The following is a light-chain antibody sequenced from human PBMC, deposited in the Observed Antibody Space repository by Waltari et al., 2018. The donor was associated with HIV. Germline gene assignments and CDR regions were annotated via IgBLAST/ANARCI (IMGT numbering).Light chain of an antibody. J-gene: IGLJ3*02. CDR2: EDT. CDR3: QSSDSIIAV. Sequence: NFMLTQPHSVSGSPGKTVIISCTRSSGSIDSNYVQWYQQRPGSAPIIWIYEDTERPSGVPERFSASIDSSSNSASLTISGLMTEDEADYYCQSSDSIIAVFGGGTKLTVL. CDR1: SGSIDSNY. V-gene: IGLV6-57*03.